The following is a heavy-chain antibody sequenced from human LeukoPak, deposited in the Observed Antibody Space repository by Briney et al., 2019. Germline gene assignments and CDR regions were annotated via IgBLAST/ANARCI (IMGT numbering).Heavy chain of an antibody. V-gene: IGHV4-34*01. Sequence: PSETLSLTCAVHGGSFSGYYWSWIRQPPGKGLEWIGEINHSGSTNYNPSLKSRVTISVDTSKNQFSLKLSSVTAADTAVYYCARRRLLTMVRGVIIPWFDPWGQGTLVTVSS. CDR2: INHSGST. J-gene: IGHJ5*02. CDR3: ARRRLLTMVRGVIIPWFDP. CDR1: GGSFSGYY. D-gene: IGHD3-10*01.